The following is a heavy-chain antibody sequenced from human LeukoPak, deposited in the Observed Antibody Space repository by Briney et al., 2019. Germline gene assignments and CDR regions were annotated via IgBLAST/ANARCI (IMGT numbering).Heavy chain of an antibody. D-gene: IGHD3-10*01. CDR2: ISSSSSYI. CDR1: GFTFSSYS. J-gene: IGHJ4*02. CDR3: ARTNTYYYGSGTFLDY. Sequence: GGSLRLSCAASGFTFSSYSMNWVRQAPGKGLEWVSSISSSSSYIYYADSVKGRFTISRDNAKNSLYLQMNSLRAEDTAVYYCARTNTYYYGSGTFLDYWGQGTLVTVSS. V-gene: IGHV3-21*01.